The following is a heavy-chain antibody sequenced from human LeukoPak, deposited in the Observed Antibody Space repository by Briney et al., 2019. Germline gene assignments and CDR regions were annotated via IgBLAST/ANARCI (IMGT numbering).Heavy chain of an antibody. Sequence: GGSLRLSCAPSGYTLCQSPITCVRQAPGGELEWVSLISFSGANTYSADSAKGGFTISRDNSKGTLFLQMNSLRAEDTAIYYCVRDIELSTWGLGTMVTVSS. CDR3: VRDIELST. J-gene: IGHJ3*01. V-gene: IGHV3-23*01. CDR1: GYTLCQSP. CDR2: ISFSGANT. D-gene: IGHD3-16*02.